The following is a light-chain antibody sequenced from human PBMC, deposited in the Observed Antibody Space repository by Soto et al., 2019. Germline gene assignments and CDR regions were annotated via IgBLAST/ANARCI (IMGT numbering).Light chain of an antibody. CDR1: QSVSSN. Sequence: EIVMTQSPATLSVSPGERATLSCRASQSVSSNLAWYQQKPGQAPRLLIYGASTRATGIPARFSGSGSGTEFTLTISSLQSEDFAVYYCQQYNNRGTFGQGTRLEIK. V-gene: IGKV3-15*01. CDR3: QQYNNRGT. CDR2: GAS. J-gene: IGKJ5*01.